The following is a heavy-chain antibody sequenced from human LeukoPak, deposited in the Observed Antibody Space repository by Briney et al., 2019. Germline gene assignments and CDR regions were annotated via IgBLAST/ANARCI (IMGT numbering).Heavy chain of an antibody. V-gene: IGHV4-39*07. CDR1: GGSISSSSYY. D-gene: IGHD1-26*01. CDR3: ARDGAIVGATRPFDY. J-gene: IGHJ4*02. CDR2: IYYSGST. Sequence: SETLSLTCTVSGGSISSSSYYWGWIRQPPGKGLEWFGSIYYSGSTYYNPSLKSRVTISVDTSKNQFSLKLSSVTAADTAVYYCARDGAIVGATRPFDYWGEGTLVTVSS.